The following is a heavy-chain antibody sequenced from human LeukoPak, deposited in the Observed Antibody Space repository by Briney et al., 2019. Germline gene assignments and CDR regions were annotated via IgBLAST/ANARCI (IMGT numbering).Heavy chain of an antibody. Sequence: ASVKVSCKASGYTFTGYYMHWLRQAPGQGLEWMGWINPNSGGTNYAQKFQGRVTMTRDTSISTAYMELNRLTSDDTAVYYCARDLEMATASDAFDIWGQGTVVTVSS. J-gene: IGHJ3*02. CDR2: INPNSGGT. V-gene: IGHV1-2*02. CDR1: GYTFTGYY. CDR3: ARDLEMATASDAFDI. D-gene: IGHD5-24*01.